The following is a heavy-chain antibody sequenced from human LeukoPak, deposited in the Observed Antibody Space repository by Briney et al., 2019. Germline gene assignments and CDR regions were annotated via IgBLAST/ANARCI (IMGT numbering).Heavy chain of an antibody. V-gene: IGHV1-24*01. CDR1: GDTLSKLS. D-gene: IGHD6-25*01. CDR2: FDPENADY. J-gene: IGHJ4*02. Sequence: ASVKVSCKLSGDTLSKLSMHWVRQAPGKGLEWKGGFDPENADYINAQRFQGRVTMTEDTSTETAYMELSSLRSEGTAVYYCATGPLAAAAIFEYWGQGTLVTVSS. CDR3: ATGPLAAAAIFEY.